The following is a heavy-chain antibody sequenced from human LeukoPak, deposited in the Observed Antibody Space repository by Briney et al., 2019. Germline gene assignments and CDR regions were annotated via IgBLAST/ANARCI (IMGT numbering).Heavy chain of an antibody. CDR1: GGSLSSSSYY. J-gene: IGHJ4*02. V-gene: IGHV4-39*07. Sequence: PSETLSLTCTVSGGSLSSSSYYWGWIRQPPGKGLEWIGSIYYSGSTYYNPSLKSRVTISVDTSKNQFSLKLSSVTAADTAVYYCARAKMGGVIDYWGQGTLVTVSS. D-gene: IGHD1-26*01. CDR3: ARAKMGGVIDY. CDR2: IYYSGST.